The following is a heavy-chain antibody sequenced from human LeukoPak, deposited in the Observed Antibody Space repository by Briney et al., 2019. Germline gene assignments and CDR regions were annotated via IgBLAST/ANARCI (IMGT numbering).Heavy chain of an antibody. V-gene: IGHV3-23*01. CDR2: ISGNDDRT. CDR1: GFTFSSYA. CDR3: TTDPAYDSSHYYYRVDI. Sequence: GGSLRLSCAASGFTFSSYAMHWVRQAPGKGLEWVSAISGNDDRTYYADSVKGRFTISRDNSKNTLYLQMNSLKTEDTAVYYCTTDPAYDSSHYYYRVDIWGQGTMVTVSS. J-gene: IGHJ3*02. D-gene: IGHD3-22*01.